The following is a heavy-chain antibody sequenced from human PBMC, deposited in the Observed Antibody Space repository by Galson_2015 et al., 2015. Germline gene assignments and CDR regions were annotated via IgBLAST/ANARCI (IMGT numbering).Heavy chain of an antibody. Sequence: SVKVSCKASGYTFTTYGLNWVRQAPGQGLEWMGWISGYNGNTNYAQKLQGRVTMTTDTSTSTAYMELRSLRSDDTAVYYCARVEPFGETYYYGMDVWGQGTTVTVSS. V-gene: IGHV1-18*04. CDR1: GYTFTTYG. CDR2: ISGYNGNT. CDR3: ARVEPFGETYYYGMDV. D-gene: IGHD3-10*01. J-gene: IGHJ6*02.